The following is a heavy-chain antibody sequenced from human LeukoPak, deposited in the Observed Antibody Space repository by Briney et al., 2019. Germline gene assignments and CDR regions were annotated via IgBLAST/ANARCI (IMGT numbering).Heavy chain of an antibody. CDR2: IKTDGSEK. D-gene: IGHD3-22*01. V-gene: IGHV3-7*01. CDR3: ARDPFSSSGYEPDFDY. CDR1: GFTFSNYW. Sequence: PGGSLTLSCEGSGFTFSNYWMSWVRQAPGKGLEWVANIKTDGSEKYYVDSVKGRFTISRDNAKNSLYLQMNSLRAEDTAVYYCARDPFSSSGYEPDFDYWGQGTLVTVSS. J-gene: IGHJ4*02.